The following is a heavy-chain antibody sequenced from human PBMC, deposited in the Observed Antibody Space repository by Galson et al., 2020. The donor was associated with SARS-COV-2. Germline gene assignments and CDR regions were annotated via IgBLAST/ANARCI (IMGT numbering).Heavy chain of an antibody. Sequence: SGPTLVKPTQTLTLTCTFSGFSLSTSGMCVSWIRQPPGKALEWLALIDWDDDKYYSTPLKTRLTISKDTSKNQVVLTMTNMDPVDTATYYCARMVIAAAGTVGAYYYYGMDVWGQGTTVTVSS. J-gene: IGHJ6*02. CDR2: IDWDDDK. CDR3: ARMVIAAAGTVGAYYYYGMDV. D-gene: IGHD6-13*01. V-gene: IGHV2-70*01. CDR1: GFSLSTSGMC.